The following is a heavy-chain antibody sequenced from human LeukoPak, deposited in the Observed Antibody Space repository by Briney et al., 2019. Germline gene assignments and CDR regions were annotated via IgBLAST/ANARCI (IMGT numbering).Heavy chain of an antibody. V-gene: IGHV1-69*05. Sequence: GASVKVSCKASGGTFSSYAISWVRQAPGQGLEWMGGIIPIFGTANYAQKFQGRVTITTDESTSTAYMELSSLRSEDTAVYYCARGLYYYDSSGYYPTDYWGQGTLVTVSS. CDR3: ARGLYYYDSSGYYPTDY. J-gene: IGHJ4*02. CDR1: GGTFSSYA. CDR2: IIPIFGTA. D-gene: IGHD3-22*01.